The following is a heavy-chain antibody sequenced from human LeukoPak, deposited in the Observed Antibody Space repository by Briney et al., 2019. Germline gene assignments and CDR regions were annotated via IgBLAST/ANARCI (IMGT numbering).Heavy chain of an antibody. Sequence: SETLSLTCTVSGGSISSSSYYWGWIRQPPGKGLEWIGSIYYSGSTYYNPSLKSRVTISADTSKNQFSLKLSSVTAADTAVYYCARLEAVAGILDYWGQGTLVTVSS. CDR2: IYYSGST. J-gene: IGHJ4*02. V-gene: IGHV4-39*01. CDR3: ARLEAVAGILDY. CDR1: GGSISSSSYY. D-gene: IGHD6-19*01.